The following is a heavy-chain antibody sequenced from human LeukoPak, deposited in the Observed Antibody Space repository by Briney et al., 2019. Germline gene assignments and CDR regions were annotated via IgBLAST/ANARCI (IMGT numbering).Heavy chain of an antibody. D-gene: IGHD6-19*01. CDR2: IGSSGTTI. J-gene: IGHJ4*02. CDR1: GFPFSIDE. Sequence: GGSLRLSCAVSGFPFSIDEMNWVRQAPGKGLDWVSNIGSSGTTIYYADSVKGRFSISRDNAKSSLHLQMNSLRVEDTAVYYCALLAVASDFDYWGQGALVTVSS. V-gene: IGHV3-48*03. CDR3: ALLAVASDFDY.